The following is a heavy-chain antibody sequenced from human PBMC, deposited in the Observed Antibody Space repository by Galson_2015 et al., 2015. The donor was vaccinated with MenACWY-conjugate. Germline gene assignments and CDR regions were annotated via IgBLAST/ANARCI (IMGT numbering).Heavy chain of an antibody. V-gene: IGHV3-15*01. Sequence: SLRLSCAASGFTFSNSWMSWVRQAPGRGLEWVGRVRSNFDGGTTDYAAPVKGRFTISRDNSKNTLFLHMNSLKTDDTAVYYCATDVGDCGDYAFDYWGQGTLVTVSS. D-gene: IGHD4-17*01. CDR3: ATDVGDCGDYAFDY. CDR2: VRSNFDGGTT. J-gene: IGHJ4*02. CDR1: GFTFSNSW.